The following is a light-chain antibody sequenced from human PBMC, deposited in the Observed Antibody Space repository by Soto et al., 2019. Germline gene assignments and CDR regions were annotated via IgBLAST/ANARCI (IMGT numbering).Light chain of an antibody. CDR3: QQSDNWPRT. J-gene: IGKJ1*01. CDR1: QSVNSN. V-gene: IGKV3-15*01. Sequence: EIVMPQSPATLSVSPGERATLSCRAAQSVNSNLAWYQQRPGQAPRLLIYGASTRATGIPARFSGSGSGTGFTRTISSLQSEDVAVYYCQQSDNWPRTFGQGTKVDIK. CDR2: GAS.